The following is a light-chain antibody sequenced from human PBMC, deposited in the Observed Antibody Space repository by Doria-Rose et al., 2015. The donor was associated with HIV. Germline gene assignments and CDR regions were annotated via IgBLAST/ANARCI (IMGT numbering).Light chain of an antibody. V-gene: IGKV1-8*01. Sequence: QSPSSFSASTGDRVTISCRTSQYIGSYVAWYQQKTGDAPKLLISAASTLQSGVPSRFSGSGAGTDFTLTISCLQSEDFATYYCRQYYTYPYSFGQGTTLEIK. CDR3: RQYYTYPYS. CDR2: AAS. J-gene: IGKJ2*03. CDR1: QYIGSY.